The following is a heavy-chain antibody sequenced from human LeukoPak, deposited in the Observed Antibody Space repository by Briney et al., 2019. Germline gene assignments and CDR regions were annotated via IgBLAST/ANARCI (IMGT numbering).Heavy chain of an antibody. CDR2: ISSSSYI. J-gene: IGHJ4*02. V-gene: IGHV3-21*01. D-gene: IGHD3-22*01. Sequence: GGSLRLSCAASGFTFSSYSMNWVRQAPGKGLEWVSSISSSSYIYYADSVKGRFTISRDNAKNSLYLEMNSLRAEDTAVYYCARGSSGYSDSEIDYWGQGTLVTVSS. CDR1: GFTFSSYS. CDR3: ARGSSGYSDSEIDY.